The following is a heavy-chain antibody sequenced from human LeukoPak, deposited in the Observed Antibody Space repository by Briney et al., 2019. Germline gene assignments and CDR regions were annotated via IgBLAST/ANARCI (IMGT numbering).Heavy chain of an antibody. Sequence: PSETLSLTCTVSGGSISSGSYYWSWIRQPAGKGLEWIGRIYTSGSTNYNPSLKSRVTISVDTSKNQFSLKLSSVTAADTAVYYCARVAYYYDRSGRIRGDYFDYWGQGTLVTVSS. J-gene: IGHJ4*02. CDR2: IYTSGST. D-gene: IGHD3-22*01. CDR3: ARVAYYYDRSGRIRGDYFDY. V-gene: IGHV4-61*02. CDR1: GGSISSGSYY.